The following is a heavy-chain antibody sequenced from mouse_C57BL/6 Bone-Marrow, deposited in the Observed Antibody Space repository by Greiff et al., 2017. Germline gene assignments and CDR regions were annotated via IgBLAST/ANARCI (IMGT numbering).Heavy chain of an antibody. V-gene: IGHV5-6*01. J-gene: IGHJ2*01. Sequence: EVKLVESGGDLVKPGGSLKLSCAASGFTFSSYGMSWVRQTPDKRLEWVATISSGGSYTYYPDSVKGRFTISRDNAKNNLYRQMRSLKSEDTAMYYCARQVGNFDYFDYWGQGTTLTVSS. CDR1: GFTFSSYG. CDR3: ARQVGNFDYFDY. D-gene: IGHD2-1*01. CDR2: ISSGGSYT.